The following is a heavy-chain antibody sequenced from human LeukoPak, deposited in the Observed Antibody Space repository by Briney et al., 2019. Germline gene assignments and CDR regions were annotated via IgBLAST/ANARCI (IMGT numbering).Heavy chain of an antibody. CDR1: GGSFSGYY. D-gene: IGHD2-15*01. CDR3: ATGGSRHNTLRY. V-gene: IGHV4-34*01. Sequence: SETLSPTCAVYGGSFSGYYWSWIRQPPGEGLEWIGEINHSGSTNYNPSLKSRVTISVDTSKNQFSLKLSSVTAADTAVYYCATGGSRHNTLRYWGQGTLVTVSS. CDR2: INHSGST. J-gene: IGHJ4*02.